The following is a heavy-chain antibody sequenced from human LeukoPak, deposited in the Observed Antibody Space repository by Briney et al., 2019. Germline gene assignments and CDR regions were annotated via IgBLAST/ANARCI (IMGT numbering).Heavy chain of an antibody. CDR2: ISAYNGNT. D-gene: IGHD3-3*01. CDR3: ARRFVSDFWSGPNWFDP. CDR1: GYTFTSYG. J-gene: IGHJ5*02. Sequence: ASVKVSCKASGYTFTSYGISWVRQAPGQGLEWIGWISAYNGNTNYAQKLQGRVTMTTDTSTSTAYMELRSLRSDDTAVYYCARRFVSDFWSGPNWFDPWGQGALVTVSS. V-gene: IGHV1-18*01.